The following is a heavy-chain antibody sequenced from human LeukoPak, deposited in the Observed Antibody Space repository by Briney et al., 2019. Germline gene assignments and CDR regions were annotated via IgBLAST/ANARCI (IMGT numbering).Heavy chain of an antibody. D-gene: IGHD2-2*02. CDR2: INWNGGST. CDR3: ARVGRRAYQLLYFPYYYYMDV. V-gene: IGHV3-20*04. Sequence: GRSLRLSCAASGFTFSSYGMSWVRKAPGKGLEWVSGINWNGGSTGYADSVKGRFTISRDNAKNSLYLQMNSLRAEDTALYYCARVGRRAYQLLYFPYYYYMDVWGKGTTVTVSS. CDR1: GFTFSSYG. J-gene: IGHJ6*03.